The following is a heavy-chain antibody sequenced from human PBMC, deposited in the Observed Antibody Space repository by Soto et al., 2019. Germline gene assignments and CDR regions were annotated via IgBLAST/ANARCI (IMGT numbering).Heavy chain of an antibody. CDR3: AKDNGPPGTSDWYFDF. V-gene: IGHV3-23*01. CDR2: ISGSGGRT. Sequence: EVQLLESGGGLVQPGGSLRLSCAVSGFTFSNYALSWVRQAPGKGLGWVSAISGSGGRTYYAEAVKGRFTISRDNSKNTLYLQMNSLRAEDTALYYCAKDNGPPGTSDWYFDFWGRGTLVSVSS. J-gene: IGHJ2*01. D-gene: IGHD2-8*01. CDR1: GFTFSNYA.